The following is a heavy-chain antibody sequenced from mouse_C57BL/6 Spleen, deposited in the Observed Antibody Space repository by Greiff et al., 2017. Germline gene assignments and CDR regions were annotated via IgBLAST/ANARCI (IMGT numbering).Heavy chain of an antibody. D-gene: IGHD2-1*01. CDR3: ATNYVLDY. CDR1: GYSITSGYY. J-gene: IGHJ2*01. CDR2: ISYDGSN. Sequence: EVKLMESGPGLVKPSQSLSLTCSVTGYSITSGYYWNWIRQFPGNKLEWMGYISYDGSNNYNPSLKNRISITRDTSKNQFFLKLNSVTTEDTATYYCATNYVLDYWGQGTTLTVSS. V-gene: IGHV3-6*01.